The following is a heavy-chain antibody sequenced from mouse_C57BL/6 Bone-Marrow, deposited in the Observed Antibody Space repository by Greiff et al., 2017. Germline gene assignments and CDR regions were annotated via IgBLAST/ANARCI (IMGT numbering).Heavy chain of an antibody. V-gene: IGHV1-54*01. J-gene: IGHJ3*01. CDR2: ITPGSGGP. CDR3: ARWVVNDVYLFAY. Sequence: VQVVASGAELVRPGTSVKVSCKASGYAFTTYLLEWVPQRPGQGLAWIGVITPGSGGPNSTEQFKGQATLTAYQSSSTAYMQLSSLTSEDSAVYFWARWVVNDVYLFAYWGQGTLVTGSA. D-gene: IGHD2-3*01. CDR1: GYAFTTYL.